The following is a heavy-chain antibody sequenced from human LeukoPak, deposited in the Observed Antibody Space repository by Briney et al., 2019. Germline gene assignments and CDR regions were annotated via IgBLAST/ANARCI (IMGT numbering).Heavy chain of an antibody. Sequence: SGTLSLTCAVSGGSISSSNWWSWVRQPPGKGLEWIGEIYHSGSTNYNPSLKSRVTISVDTSKNQFSLKLSSVTAADTAVYYCARGEQQTPFDYWGQGTLVTVSS. CDR2: IYHSGST. J-gene: IGHJ4*02. CDR1: GGSISSSNW. CDR3: ARGEQQTPFDY. V-gene: IGHV4-4*02. D-gene: IGHD6-13*01.